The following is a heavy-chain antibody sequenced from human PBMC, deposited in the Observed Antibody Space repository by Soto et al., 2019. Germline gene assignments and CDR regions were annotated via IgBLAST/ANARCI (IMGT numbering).Heavy chain of an antibody. Sequence: EVQLVESGGGLVQPVGSLRLSCAASGFTFSSYWMYWVRQAPGKGLVWVSRIKTDGSTTSYADSVKGRFTVSRDNARDMLYLQMNSLRAEDTAVYYCAKDMSSVPEYWGQGTLVTVSS. CDR1: GFTFSSYW. J-gene: IGHJ4*02. D-gene: IGHD1-26*01. V-gene: IGHV3-74*01. CDR2: IKTDGSTT. CDR3: AKDMSSVPEY.